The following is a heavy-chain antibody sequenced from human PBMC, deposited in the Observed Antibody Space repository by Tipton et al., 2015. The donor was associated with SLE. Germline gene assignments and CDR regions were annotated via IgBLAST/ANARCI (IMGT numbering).Heavy chain of an antibody. D-gene: IGHD3-16*01. CDR1: GDSVATKGAA. CDR2: IYYQSKWYS. Sequence: GLVKPSQTLSLTCAISGDSVATKGAAWNWIRQSTSRGLEWLGRIYYQSKWYSDFAGSVQSRITIIPDTSENHFSLQLNSVTPEDTAIYYCARGWLRTGFAFWGQGTLVTVSS. J-gene: IGHJ4*02. CDR3: ARGWLRTGFAF. V-gene: IGHV6-1*01.